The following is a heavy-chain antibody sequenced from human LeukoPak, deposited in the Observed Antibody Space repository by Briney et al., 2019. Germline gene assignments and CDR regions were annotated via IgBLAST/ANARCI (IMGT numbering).Heavy chain of an antibody. Sequence: GRSLRLSCAASGFTFDDYAMHWVRQAPGKGLEWVAGISWNSGSIGYADSVKGRFTISRDNAKNSLYLQMNSLRAEDTALYYCAKDTGDSSVDAFDIWGQGTMVTVSS. CDR2: ISWNSGSI. V-gene: IGHV3-9*01. J-gene: IGHJ3*02. CDR3: AKDTGDSSVDAFDI. CDR1: GFTFDDYA. D-gene: IGHD3-22*01.